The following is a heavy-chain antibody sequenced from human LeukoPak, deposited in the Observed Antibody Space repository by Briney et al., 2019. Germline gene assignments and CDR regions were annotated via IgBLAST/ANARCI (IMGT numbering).Heavy chain of an antibody. CDR2: IYYSGST. D-gene: IGHD4-17*01. J-gene: IGHJ6*03. Sequence: SETLSLTCTVSGGSISSSSYYWGWIRQPPGKGLEWIGSIYYSGSTYYNPSLKSRVTISVDTSKNQFSLSLSSVTTADTAVYCCARVSSTLTTNYYYMDVWGKGTTVTVSS. CDR3: ARVSSTLTTNYYYMDV. CDR1: GGSISSSSYY. V-gene: IGHV4-39*07.